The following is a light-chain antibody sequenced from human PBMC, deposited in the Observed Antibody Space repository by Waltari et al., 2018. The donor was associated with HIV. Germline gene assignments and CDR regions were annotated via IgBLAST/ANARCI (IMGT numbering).Light chain of an antibody. CDR2: NDN. CDR3: AAWDDSLRGWV. Sequence: QSLLTQPPSASGTPGQRVTISCSGSSSNIGTNGINWYHHLPGTAPKLLIYNDNPRPSGVPDRFSGSKSGTSASLAISGLQSEDEADYYCAAWDDSLRGWVFGRGTKLDVL. V-gene: IGLV1-44*01. CDR1: SSNIGTNG. J-gene: IGLJ3*02.